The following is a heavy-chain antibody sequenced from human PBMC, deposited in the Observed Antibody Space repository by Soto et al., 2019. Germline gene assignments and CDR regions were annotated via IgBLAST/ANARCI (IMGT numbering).Heavy chain of an antibody. CDR2: IYYSGST. J-gene: IGHJ4*02. CDR1: GGSISSYY. V-gene: IGHV4-59*01. CDR3: AGSTRPDYGDGY. D-gene: IGHD4-17*01. Sequence: SETLSLTCTVSGGSISSYYWSWIRQPPGKGLEWIGYIYYSGSTNYNPSLKSRVTISVDTSKNQFSLKLSSVTAADTAVYYCAGSTRPDYGDGYWGQGTLVTVSS.